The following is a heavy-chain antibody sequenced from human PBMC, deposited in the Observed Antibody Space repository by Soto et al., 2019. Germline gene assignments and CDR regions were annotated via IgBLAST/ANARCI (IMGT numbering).Heavy chain of an antibody. CDR3: AREWDCSGGSCGYYYGMDV. Sequence: QPGGSLRLSCAASGFTFSSYSMNWVRQAPGKGLEWVSYISSSSSTIYYADSVKGRFTISRDNAKNSLYLQMNSLRDEDTAVYYCAREWDCSGGSCGYYYGMDVWGQGTTVTVSS. CDR1: GFTFSSYS. CDR2: ISSSSSTI. V-gene: IGHV3-48*02. J-gene: IGHJ6*02. D-gene: IGHD2-15*01.